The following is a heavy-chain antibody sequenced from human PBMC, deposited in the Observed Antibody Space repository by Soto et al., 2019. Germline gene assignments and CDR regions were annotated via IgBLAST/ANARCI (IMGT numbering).Heavy chain of an antibody. CDR2: INAGNGNT. J-gene: IGHJ4*02. D-gene: IGHD1-26*01. V-gene: IGHV1-3*01. Sequence: QVQLVQSGAEVKKPGASVKVSCKASGYTFTTYAIHWVRQAPGQRLEWMGWINAGNGNTKYSQKFQGRVTITRDTSASTAYMELSSLRSEDTAVYYCARMGSGFYWYYWGQGTLVTLSS. CDR1: GYTFTTYA. CDR3: ARMGSGFYWYY.